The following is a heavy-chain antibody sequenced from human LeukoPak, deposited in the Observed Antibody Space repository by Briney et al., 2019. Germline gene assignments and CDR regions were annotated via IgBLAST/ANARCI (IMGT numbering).Heavy chain of an antibody. J-gene: IGHJ4*02. CDR1: GGSFSGYY. CDR2: IYYSGST. Sequence: SETLSLTCAVYGGSFSGYYWGWIRQPPGKGLEWIGSIYYSGSTYYNPSLKSRVTISVDTSKNQFSLKLSSVTAADTAVYYCARVSVLRVIAAAGTFDYWGQGTLVTVSS. V-gene: IGHV4-34*01. CDR3: ARVSVLRVIAAAGTFDY. D-gene: IGHD6-13*01.